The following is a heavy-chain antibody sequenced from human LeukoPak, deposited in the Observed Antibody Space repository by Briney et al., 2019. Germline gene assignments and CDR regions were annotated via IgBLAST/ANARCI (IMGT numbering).Heavy chain of an antibody. V-gene: IGHV3-74*03. CDR3: VRHNAARAFDI. Sequence: GGSLRLSCAASGFTFSTFWMHWVRQAPGKGLVWVSRVSDDGSTTTYADSVKGRFTISRDNAKNTLYLQMNSLRPEETAVYYCVRHNAARAFDIWGQGTMVIVSS. J-gene: IGHJ3*02. D-gene: IGHD1-1*01. CDR2: VSDDGSTT. CDR1: GFTFSTFW.